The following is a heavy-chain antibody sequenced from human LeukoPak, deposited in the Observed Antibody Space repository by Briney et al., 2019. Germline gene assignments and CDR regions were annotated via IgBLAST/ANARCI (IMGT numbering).Heavy chain of an antibody. V-gene: IGHV3-7*04. CDR2: IKQDGSEK. D-gene: IGHD4-17*01. CDR3: ARVMITVTTIIDAFDI. J-gene: IGHJ3*02. Sequence: GGSLRLSCAASGFTFSSYWMSWVRQAPGKGLEWVANIKQDGSEKYYVDSVKGRFTISRDDAKNSLYLQMNSLRAEDTAVYYCARVMITVTTIIDAFDIWGQGTMVTVSS. CDR1: GFTFSSYW.